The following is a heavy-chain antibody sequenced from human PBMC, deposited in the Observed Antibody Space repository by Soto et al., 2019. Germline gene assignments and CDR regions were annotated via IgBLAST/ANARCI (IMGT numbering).Heavy chain of an antibody. CDR3: ARAVGDPLYYLDY. CDR2: TDYSGNT. CDR1: SCSISSYY. Sequence: SETRCLTCTVSSCSISSYYWIWSRQSPGKGLEWIGYTDYSGNTNYNPSLKSRVTISGDTSKNQFSLRLSSVTAADTAVYYCARAVGDPLYYLDYWGQGTLVTVSS. V-gene: IGHV4-59*08. D-gene: IGHD6-19*01. J-gene: IGHJ4*02.